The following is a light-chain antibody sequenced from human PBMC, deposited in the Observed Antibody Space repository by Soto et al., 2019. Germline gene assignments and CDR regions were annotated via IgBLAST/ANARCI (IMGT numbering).Light chain of an antibody. Sequence: EMVMTQSPATLSVSPGERATLSCRASQSVSSNLAWYQQKPGQAPRLLIYGASTRATGIPARFSGSGSGTEFTLTISSLQSEDFAVYYCQQYNNWPLLFGQGTRLEIK. V-gene: IGKV3-15*01. CDR1: QSVSSN. CDR2: GAS. CDR3: QQYNNWPLL. J-gene: IGKJ5*01.